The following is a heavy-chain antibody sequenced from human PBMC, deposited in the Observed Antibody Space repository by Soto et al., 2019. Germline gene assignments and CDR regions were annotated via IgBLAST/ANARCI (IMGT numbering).Heavy chain of an antibody. CDR1: GFTFTRYS. D-gene: IGHD3-10*01. CDR3: ARESGDIISIFDY. J-gene: IGHJ4*02. CDR2: ISSTTNYI. V-gene: IGHV3-21*06. Sequence: EVQLVESGGGLVKPGGSLRLSCAASGFTFTRYSMNWVRQAPGKGLEWVSSISSTTNYIYYGATMKCRFTISRDNAKNSLYLEMNSLRAEDTAVYYCARESGDIISIFDYWGQGTLVTVSS.